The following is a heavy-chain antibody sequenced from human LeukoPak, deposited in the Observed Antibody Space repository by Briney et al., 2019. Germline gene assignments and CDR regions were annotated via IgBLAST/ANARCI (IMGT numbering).Heavy chain of an antibody. D-gene: IGHD4-11*01. J-gene: IGHJ4*02. Sequence: GGSLRLSCAASGFTFSDYYMSWIRQAPGKGLEWVSYISSSSSSYTNYADSVKGRFTISRDNAKNSLYLQMNSLRAEDTAVYYCARATDPNRNSQPDYWGQGTLVTVSS. V-gene: IGHV3-11*05. CDR2: ISSSSSSYT. CDR3: ARATDPNRNSQPDY. CDR1: GFTFSDYY.